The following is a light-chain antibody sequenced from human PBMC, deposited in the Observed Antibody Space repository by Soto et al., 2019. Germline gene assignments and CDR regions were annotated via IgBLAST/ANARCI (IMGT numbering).Light chain of an antibody. Sequence: DIVMTQSPDSLGVSLGERATINCKSSQSVLYSSNNNNYLAWYQQKPGQPPKLLIYWASTRDSGVPDRFSGSGSGTDFTLTISSLQAEDVAVYYCQQYYSTPRTFGQGTKVELK. CDR2: WAS. V-gene: IGKV4-1*01. J-gene: IGKJ1*01. CDR1: QSVLYSSNNNNY. CDR3: QQYYSTPRT.